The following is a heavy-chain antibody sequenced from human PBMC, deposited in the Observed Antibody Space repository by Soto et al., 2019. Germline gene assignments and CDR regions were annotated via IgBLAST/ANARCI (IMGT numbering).Heavy chain of an antibody. V-gene: IGHV3-74*01. CDR2: INSDGSST. D-gene: IGHD6-13*01. J-gene: IGHJ4*02. CDR3: ARGTYSEGCFDY. Sequence: EVQLVESGGGLVQPGGSLRLSCAASGFTFSSYWMHWVRQAPGKGLVWVSRINSDGSSTSYADSVKGRFTISRDNAKNTLYLQMNSLRVEDTAVYYCARGTYSEGCFDYWGQGTLVTVSS. CDR1: GFTFSSYW.